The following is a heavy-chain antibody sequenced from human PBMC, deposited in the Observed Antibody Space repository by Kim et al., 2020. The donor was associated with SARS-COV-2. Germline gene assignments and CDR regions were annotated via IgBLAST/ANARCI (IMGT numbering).Heavy chain of an antibody. CDR1: GFTFSDYY. CDR3: ARVPSPTRYGMDV. V-gene: IGHV3-11*06. J-gene: IGHJ6*02. Sequence: GGSLRLSCAASGFTFSDYYMSWIRQAPVKGLEWISYMSSSSRYTNHADSVKGRFTISRDNAKNSVHLQMNSLRAEDTAVYYCARVPSPTRYGMDVWGQGTTVTVSS. CDR2: MSSSSRYT.